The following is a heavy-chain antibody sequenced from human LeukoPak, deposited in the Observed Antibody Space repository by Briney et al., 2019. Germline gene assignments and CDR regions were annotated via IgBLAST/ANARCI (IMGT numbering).Heavy chain of an antibody. Sequence: GASMKVSCKASGYTFTSYAMNWVRQAPGQGLEWMGWINTNTGNPTYAQGFTGRFVFSLDTSVSTAYLQISSLKAEDTAVYYCARVGGSRLYYYYYMDVWGKGTTVTVSS. CDR1: GYTFTSYA. V-gene: IGHV7-4-1*02. J-gene: IGHJ6*03. CDR3: ARVGGSRLYYYYYMDV. D-gene: IGHD2-15*01. CDR2: INTNTGNP.